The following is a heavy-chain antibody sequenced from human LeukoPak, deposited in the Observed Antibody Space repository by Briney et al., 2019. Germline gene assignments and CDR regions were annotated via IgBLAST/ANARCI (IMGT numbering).Heavy chain of an antibody. D-gene: IGHD2-21*01. Sequence: ASVKVSCKASGYTFTGYYMHWVRQAPGQGLEWMGWINPNSGGTNYAQKFQGRVTMTRDTSISTAYMELSRLRSDDTAVYYCARGAYCGGDCYQGDYFDHWGQGTLVTVSS. CDR2: INPNSGGT. CDR3: ARGAYCGGDCYQGDYFDH. V-gene: IGHV1-2*02. CDR1: GYTFTGYY. J-gene: IGHJ4*02.